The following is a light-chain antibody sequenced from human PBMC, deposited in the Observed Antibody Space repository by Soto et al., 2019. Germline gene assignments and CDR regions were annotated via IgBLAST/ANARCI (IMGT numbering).Light chain of an antibody. CDR2: YAS. J-gene: IGKJ3*01. V-gene: IGKV3-11*01. CDR3: QNRNNRPPGFT. CDR1: QSVSRY. Sequence: EIVLTQSPVTLSLSPGERATLSCRASQSVSRYLAWYQQKPGQAPRLLIDYASNRAAGVPARFSGSGSGTACTLTISSLEPEDFAVYYCQNRNNRPPGFTFGPGTRVDI.